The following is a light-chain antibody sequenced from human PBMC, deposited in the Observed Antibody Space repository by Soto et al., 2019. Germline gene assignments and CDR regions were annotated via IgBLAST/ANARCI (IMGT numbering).Light chain of an antibody. CDR1: SSDVGAYNR. CDR3: NSYTPTATYV. Sequence: QSALTQPASVSGSPGQSITISCTGSSSDVGAYNRVSWYQQHPGKAPKLIIYGVSNRPSGISDRFSGSKSGSTASLTISALPPEDEADYYCNSYTPTATYVFGTGTKVTVL. V-gene: IGLV2-14*03. J-gene: IGLJ1*01. CDR2: GVS.